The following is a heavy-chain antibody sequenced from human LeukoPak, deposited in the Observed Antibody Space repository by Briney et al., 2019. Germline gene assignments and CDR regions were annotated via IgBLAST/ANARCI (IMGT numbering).Heavy chain of an antibody. Sequence: SETLSLTCAVYGGSFSVYYWSWIRQPPGKGLEWLGEINHSGNTNYNPSLKSRVTISVDTSKNQFSLKLSSVTAADTAVYYCARGGFYCGGDCYVDYWGQGTLVTVSS. CDR2: INHSGNT. V-gene: IGHV4-34*01. D-gene: IGHD2-21*02. CDR3: ARGGFYCGGDCYVDY. CDR1: GGSFSVYY. J-gene: IGHJ4*02.